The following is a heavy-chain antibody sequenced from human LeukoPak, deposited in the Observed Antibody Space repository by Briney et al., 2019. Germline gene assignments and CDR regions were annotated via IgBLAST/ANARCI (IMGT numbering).Heavy chain of an antibody. CDR3: APARIVGATTHFDY. V-gene: IGHV4-31*03. J-gene: IGHJ4*02. D-gene: IGHD1-26*01. Sequence: SQTLSLTCTVSGGSISSGGYYWRWIRQHPGKGLEWIGYIYYSGSTYYNPSLKSRVTISVDTSKNQFSLKLSSVTAADTAVYYCAPARIVGATTHFDYWGQGTLVTVSS. CDR1: GGSISSGGYY. CDR2: IYYSGST.